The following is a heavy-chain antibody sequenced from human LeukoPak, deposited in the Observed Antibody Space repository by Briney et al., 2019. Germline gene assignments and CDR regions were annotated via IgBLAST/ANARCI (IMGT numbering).Heavy chain of an antibody. J-gene: IGHJ6*03. Sequence: GGSLRLSCAASGFTFSSYWMSWVRQAPGKGLEWVANIKQDGSEKYYVDSVKGRFTISRDNAKNSLYLQMNSLRAEDTAVYYCARVATGVVVFRYYYYMDVWGKGTTVTVSS. D-gene: IGHD5-24*01. CDR2: IKQDGSEK. CDR3: ARVATGVVVFRYYYYMDV. V-gene: IGHV3-7*01. CDR1: GFTFSSYW.